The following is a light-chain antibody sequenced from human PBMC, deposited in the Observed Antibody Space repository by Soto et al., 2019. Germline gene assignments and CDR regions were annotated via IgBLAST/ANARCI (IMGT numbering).Light chain of an antibody. CDR1: QSINNW. CDR2: KAS. V-gene: IGKV1-5*03. J-gene: IGKJ4*02. Sequence: DIQMTQSPSTLSASVGDRVIITCRASQSINNWLAWYQQKPRKAPKLLIYKASSLESGVLSRFSGSGSGTEFTLTISSLQPDDFATQYCQQYNSFPLTFGGGTTVDIK. CDR3: QQYNSFPLT.